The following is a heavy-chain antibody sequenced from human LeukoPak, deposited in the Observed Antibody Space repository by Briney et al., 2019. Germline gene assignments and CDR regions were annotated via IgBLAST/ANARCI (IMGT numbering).Heavy chain of an antibody. D-gene: IGHD2-2*01. V-gene: IGHV4-30-2*01. CDR1: GGSINNGGYS. J-gene: IGHJ4*02. Sequence: SETLSLTCAVSGGSINNGGYSWSWIRQPPGKGLEWIGYIYYSGSAYYNPSLKSRVTMSVDRSKNRFSLKLSSVTAADTAVYYCARSTPVTYYFDYWGQGALVTVSS. CDR2: IYYSGSA. CDR3: ARSTPVTYYFDY.